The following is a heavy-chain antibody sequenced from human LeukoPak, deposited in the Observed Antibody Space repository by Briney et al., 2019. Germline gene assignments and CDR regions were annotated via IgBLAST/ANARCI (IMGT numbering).Heavy chain of an antibody. D-gene: IGHD6-6*01. CDR2: IYYSGST. V-gene: IGHV4-39*01. CDR3: AGPSIAARRGDY. J-gene: IGHJ4*02. CDR1: GGSISSSSYY. Sequence: PSETLSLTCTVSGGSISSSSYYWGWIRQPPGKGLEWIGSIYYSGSTYYNPSLKSRVTISVDTSKNQFSLKLSSVTAADTAVYYCAGPSIAARRGDYWGQGTLVTVSS.